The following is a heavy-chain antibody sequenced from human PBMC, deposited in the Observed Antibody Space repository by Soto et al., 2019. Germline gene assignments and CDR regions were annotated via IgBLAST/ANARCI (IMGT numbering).Heavy chain of an antibody. V-gene: IGHV4-59*08. D-gene: IGHD3-10*01. CDR2: FRSGGGT. CDR1: GDSISSYN. Sequence: QVQLQESGPGLVKPSETLSLTCTVSGDSISSYNLAWIRQPPGKGLEWIGYFRSGGGTSYDPSLRRRVAISADTSMKQFSLRLSSVTAADTAVYYCVRQGIGVLHGLVDVWGQGTTVTVSS. CDR3: VRQGIGVLHGLVDV. J-gene: IGHJ6*02.